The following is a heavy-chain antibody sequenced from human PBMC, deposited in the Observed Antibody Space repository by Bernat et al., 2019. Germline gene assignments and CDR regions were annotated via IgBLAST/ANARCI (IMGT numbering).Heavy chain of an antibody. J-gene: IGHJ4*02. Sequence: QVQLVQSGAEVKKPGASVQVSCKASKYTFTSYTIHWVRQVPGQRLEWMGWINTGNGHTQYSQKFQGRVTITRDTSASTAYMELNSLTSEDTAVYYCAREEGVIGKWNYPLFAYWGQGALVIVSS. D-gene: IGHD1-7*01. V-gene: IGHV1-3*04. CDR1: KYTFTSYT. CDR3: AREEGVIGKWNYPLFAY. CDR2: INTGNGHT.